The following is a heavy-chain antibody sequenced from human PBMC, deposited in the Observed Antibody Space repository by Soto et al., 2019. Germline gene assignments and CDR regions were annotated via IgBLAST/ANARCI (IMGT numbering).Heavy chain of an antibody. CDR2: IYDNGIT. Sequence: QVPLQESGPGLVKPSQTLSLTCNVSGGSISGGRYYWNWTRQHPGKGLEWIGNIYDNGITYYNPSLKSRVIISEETSKNHFSLRLSSGTAADTAVYYCTRDRGFGMDVWGQGTTVTVSS. J-gene: IGHJ6*02. CDR3: TRDRGFGMDV. V-gene: IGHV4-31*03. CDR1: GGSISGGRYY.